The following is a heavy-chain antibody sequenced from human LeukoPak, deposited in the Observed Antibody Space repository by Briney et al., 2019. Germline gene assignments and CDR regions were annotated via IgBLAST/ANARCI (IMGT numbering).Heavy chain of an antibody. CDR1: GFAFSSYS. D-gene: IGHD3-22*01. CDR3: ARDLSAYDSSGHPSWDFDY. J-gene: IGHJ4*02. CDR2: ISSSSSYI. Sequence: GGSLRLSCAASGFAFSSYSMNWVRQAPGKGLEWVSSISSSSSYIYYADSVKGRFTISRDNAKNSLYLQMNSLRAEDTAVYYCARDLSAYDSSGHPSWDFDYWGQGTLVTVSS. V-gene: IGHV3-21*01.